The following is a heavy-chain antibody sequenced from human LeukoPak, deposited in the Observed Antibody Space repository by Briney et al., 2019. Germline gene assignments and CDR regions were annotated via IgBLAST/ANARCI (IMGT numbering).Heavy chain of an antibody. V-gene: IGHV4-34*01. J-gene: IGHJ5*02. Sequence: PSETLSLTCAVYGGSFSGHYWSWIRQPPGKGLEWIGEINHSGSTNYNPSLKSRVTISVDTSKNQFSLKLSSVTAADTAVYYCAKKTGYSYGYGWFDPWGQGTLVTVSS. CDR2: INHSGST. D-gene: IGHD5-18*01. CDR3: AKKTGYSYGYGWFDP. CDR1: GGSFSGHY.